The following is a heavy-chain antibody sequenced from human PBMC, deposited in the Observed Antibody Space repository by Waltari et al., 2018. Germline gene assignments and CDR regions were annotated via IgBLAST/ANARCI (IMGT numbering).Heavy chain of an antibody. V-gene: IGHV7-4-1*02. CDR2: IHTNTGKP. CDR3: ARSHYYDTLGYYDY. D-gene: IGHD3-22*01. CDR1: GYTFVTYA. Sequence: QVQLVQSGSELKRPGASVKVSCKASGYTFVTYAVHWVRQAPGQGLEWMGLIHTNTGKPPYAQGFTGRFVFSMDTSVSTAYLQINSLDAEDTAVYYCARSHYYDTLGYYDYWGQGTLVTVSS. J-gene: IGHJ4*02.